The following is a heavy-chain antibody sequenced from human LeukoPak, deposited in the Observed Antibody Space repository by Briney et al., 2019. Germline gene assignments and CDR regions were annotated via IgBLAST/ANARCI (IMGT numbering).Heavy chain of an antibody. CDR2: INHSGRT. CDR3: AREITMVRGVITINWFDP. J-gene: IGHJ5*02. D-gene: IGHD3-10*01. CDR1: GVSLSGYY. V-gene: IGHV4-34*01. Sequence: SETLSLTCAVSGVSLSGYYWGWIRQTPGKGLEWIGEINHSGRTNYNPSLTSRVTISVDTSKNQFSLKLSSVTAADTAVYYCAREITMVRGVITINWFDPWGQGTLVTVSS.